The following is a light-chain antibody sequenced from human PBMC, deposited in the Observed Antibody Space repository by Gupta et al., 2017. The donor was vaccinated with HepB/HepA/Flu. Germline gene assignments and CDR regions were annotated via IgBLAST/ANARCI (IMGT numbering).Light chain of an antibody. Sequence: SVLTQPPSVSGTPGPRVVISCSGSSSIIGSNFVYWYPHLPGAPPRPLIYRSNQRTSGLPERFSGSKSGTSATLAIGGMRAEDAADYYCVAWDDTMGGWVFGGGTRLTVL. V-gene: IGLV1-47*01. CDR3: VAWDDTMGGWV. CDR2: RSN. CDR1: SSIIGSNF. J-gene: IGLJ3*02.